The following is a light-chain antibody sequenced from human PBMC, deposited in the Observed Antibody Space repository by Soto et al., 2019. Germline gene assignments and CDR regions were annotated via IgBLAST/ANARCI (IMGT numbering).Light chain of an antibody. V-gene: IGLV2-14*01. Sequence: QSVLTQPASVSGSPGQSITISCTGTSSDIGSNNYVSWFQQRPGKAPTLIIYEVSNRPSGVSTHFSGSKSGNTASLTISGLLREDEAEYYCSSYTTHTRLFGGGTNVTVL. CDR1: SSDIGSNNY. CDR2: EVS. CDR3: SSYTTHTRL. J-gene: IGLJ3*02.